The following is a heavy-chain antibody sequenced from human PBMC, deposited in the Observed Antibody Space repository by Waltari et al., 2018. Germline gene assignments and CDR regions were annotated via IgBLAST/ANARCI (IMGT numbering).Heavy chain of an antibody. D-gene: IGHD6-13*01. J-gene: IGHJ5*02. CDR2: INHSGST. CDR1: GGSFIGYY. V-gene: IGHV4-34*01. CDR3: ARGFRAAAGSNWFDP. Sequence: QVQLQQWGAGLLKPSETLSLTCAVYGGSFIGYYWSWIRQPPGKGLEWIGEINHSGSTNYNPALKSRVTISVDTSKNQFSLKLSSVTAADTAVYYCARGFRAAAGSNWFDPWGQGTLVTV.